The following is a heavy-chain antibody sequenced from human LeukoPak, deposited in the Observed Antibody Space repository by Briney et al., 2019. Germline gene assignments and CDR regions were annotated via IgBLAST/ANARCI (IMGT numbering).Heavy chain of an antibody. J-gene: IGHJ6*03. CDR3: ARVPVAAHYYMDV. Sequence: SETLSLTCTVSGGSISSYYWSWIRQPPGKGLEWIGNIYYSGSTNYNPSLKSRVTISVDTSKNQFSLKLSSVTAADTAVYYCARVPVAAHYYMDVWGKGTTVTISS. CDR1: GGSISSYY. D-gene: IGHD6-19*01. CDR2: IYYSGST. V-gene: IGHV4-59*01.